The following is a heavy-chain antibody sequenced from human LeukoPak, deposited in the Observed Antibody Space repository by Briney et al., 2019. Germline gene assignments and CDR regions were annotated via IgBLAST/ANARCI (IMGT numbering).Heavy chain of an antibody. CDR1: GDSISSGDYS. Sequence: PSETLSLTCAVSGDSISSGDYSWSWIRQPSGKGLEWIGYIFHSGNSYYNPSLKSRVTISVDKSKNQFSLRLTSVTAADTAVYYCARELWFVNAPGSWFDPWGQGTLVTVSS. CDR3: ARELWFVNAPGSWFDP. CDR2: IFHSGNS. J-gene: IGHJ5*02. D-gene: IGHD3-10*01. V-gene: IGHV4-30-2*01.